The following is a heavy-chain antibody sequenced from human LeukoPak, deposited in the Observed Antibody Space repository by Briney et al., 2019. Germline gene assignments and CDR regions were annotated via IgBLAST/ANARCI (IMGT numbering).Heavy chain of an antibody. J-gene: IGHJ4*02. CDR3: ATQGRGEQLVEYYFDY. CDR2: IIPIFGTA. D-gene: IGHD6-13*01. Sequence: SVKASCKASGGTFSSYAISWVRQAPGQGLEWMGGIIPIFGTANYAQKFQGRVTITADESTSTAYMELSSLRSEDTAVYYCATQGRGEQLVEYYFDYWGQGTLVTVSS. V-gene: IGHV1-69*13. CDR1: GGTFSSYA.